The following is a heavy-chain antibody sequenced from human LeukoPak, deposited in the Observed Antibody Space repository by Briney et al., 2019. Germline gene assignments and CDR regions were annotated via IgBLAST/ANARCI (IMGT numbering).Heavy chain of an antibody. D-gene: IGHD1-26*01. Sequence: PSETLSLTCTVSGGSISSGSYYWSWIRQPAGKGLEWIGRIYTSGSTNYNPSLKSRVTISVDTSKNQFSLKLSSVTAADTAVYYCARDLSVGAPPPYFDYWGQGTLVTVSS. J-gene: IGHJ4*02. V-gene: IGHV4-61*02. CDR3: ARDLSVGAPPPYFDY. CDR1: GGSISSGSYY. CDR2: IYTSGST.